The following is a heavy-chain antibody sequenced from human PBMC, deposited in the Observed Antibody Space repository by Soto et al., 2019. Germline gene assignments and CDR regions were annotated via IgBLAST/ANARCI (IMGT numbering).Heavy chain of an antibody. CDR3: ARTPPPYSGSYLFDY. CDR1: GFTVSSNY. CDR2: IYSGGST. J-gene: IGHJ4*02. Sequence: GGSLRLSCTASGFTVSSNYMSWVRQAPGKGLEWVSVIYSGGSTYYADSVKGRFTISRDNSKNTLYLQMNSLRAEDTAVYYCARTPPPYSGSYLFDYWGQGTLVTV. V-gene: IGHV3-66*01. D-gene: IGHD1-26*01.